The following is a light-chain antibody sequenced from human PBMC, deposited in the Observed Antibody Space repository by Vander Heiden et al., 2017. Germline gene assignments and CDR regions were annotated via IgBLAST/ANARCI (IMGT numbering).Light chain of an antibody. CDR2: DVS. J-gene: IGLJ1*01. V-gene: IGLV2-14*03. CDR1: TSHVGGYNY. Sequence: QSALTQPASVSGSPGQSITISCPGTTSHVGGYNYVSWYQQHPGHAPKLMIYDVSNRPSGVSNRFSGSKSGNTASLTISGLQAEDEADYYCSSYTSSSPFVFGTGTKVTVL. CDR3: SSYTSSSPFV.